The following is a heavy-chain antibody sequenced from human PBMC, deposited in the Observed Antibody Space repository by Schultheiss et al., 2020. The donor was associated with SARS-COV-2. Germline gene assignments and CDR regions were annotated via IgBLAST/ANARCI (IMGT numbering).Heavy chain of an antibody. V-gene: IGHV4-61*01. J-gene: IGHJ6*02. CDR2: IYHSGST. D-gene: IGHD5-18*01. CDR3: ARDRGYSYGRYYYYGMDV. Sequence: SETLSLTCTVSGGSLSGGTYYWSWIRQPPGKGLEWIGEIYHSGSTNYNPSLKSRVTISVDKSKNQFSLKLSSVTAADTAVYYCARDRGYSYGRYYYYGMDVWGQGTTVTVSS. CDR1: GGSLSGGTYY.